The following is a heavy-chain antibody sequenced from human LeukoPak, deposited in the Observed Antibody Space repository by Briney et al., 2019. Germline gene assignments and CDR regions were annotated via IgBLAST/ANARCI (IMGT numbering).Heavy chain of an antibody. D-gene: IGHD4-23*01. CDR2: ISAYNGNT. V-gene: IGHV1-18*01. CDR1: GYTFTSYG. CDR3: ARGGSTTVVTRYYGMDV. J-gene: IGHJ6*02. Sequence: ASVKASCKASGYTFTSYGISWVRQAPGQGLEWMGWISAYNGNTNYAQKLQGRVTMTTDTSTSTAYMELRSLRSDDTAVYYCARGGSTTVVTRYYGMDVWGQGTTVTVSS.